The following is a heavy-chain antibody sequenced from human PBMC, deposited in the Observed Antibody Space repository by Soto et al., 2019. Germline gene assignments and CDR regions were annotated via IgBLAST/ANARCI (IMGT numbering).Heavy chain of an antibody. CDR1: GFTFGNYA. D-gene: IGHD6-6*01. V-gene: IGHV3-23*01. J-gene: IGHJ4*02. CDR3: AKDTAAIRSFYFDS. Sequence: GGSLRLSCAASGFTFGNYAMTWVRQAPGKGLEWVSTISGSGDRTYYADSVTGRFTISRDNSKNTLYLQMHSLGVEHTAVYFCAKDTAAIRSFYFDSSAQGTLVTVPQ. CDR2: ISGSGDRT.